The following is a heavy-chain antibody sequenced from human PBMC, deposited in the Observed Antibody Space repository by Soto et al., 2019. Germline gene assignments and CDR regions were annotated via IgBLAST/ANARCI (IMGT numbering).Heavy chain of an antibody. D-gene: IGHD2-21*02. CDR1: GFNVDNVY. CDR3: ARGMGAAWVTPLSH. J-gene: IGHJ1*01. CDR2: LYTADST. Sequence: EVQLVESGGGLIQPGGSLRLSCIASGFNVDNVYMSWVRQAPGKGLEWVSVLYTADSTNYADSVKCRFTISRDSSKNTVYLQMDSLRAGDTGVYYCARGMGAAWVTPLSHWGQGTLVIVPS. V-gene: IGHV3-53*01.